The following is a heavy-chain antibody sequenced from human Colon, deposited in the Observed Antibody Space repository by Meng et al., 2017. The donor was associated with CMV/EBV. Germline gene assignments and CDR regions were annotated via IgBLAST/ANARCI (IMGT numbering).Heavy chain of an antibody. CDR1: GFTVSSDY. V-gene: IGHV3-53*01. CDR2: IYGGGGT. D-gene: IGHD4-17*01. Sequence: GGSLRLSCAASGFTVSSDYMSWVRQAPGKGLEWVSVIYGGGGTDYGDSVKGRFTISRDNSKNTLYLQMNSLRAEDTAVYYCAKGWGYGDYGWGQGTLVTVSS. J-gene: IGHJ4*02. CDR3: AKGWGYGDYG.